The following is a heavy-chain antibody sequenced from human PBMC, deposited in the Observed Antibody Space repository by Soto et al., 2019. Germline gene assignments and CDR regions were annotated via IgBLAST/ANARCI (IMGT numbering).Heavy chain of an antibody. J-gene: IGHJ4*02. CDR2: IYPGDSDT. CDR1: GYSFTSYW. CDR3: ARQRGLAYCGGDCYADY. Sequence: PGESLKISCKGSGYSFTSYWIGWVRQMPGKGLEWTGIIYPGDSDTRYSPSFQGQVTISADKSISTAYLQWSSLKASDTAMYYCARQRGLAYCGGDCYADYWGQGTLVTVSS. D-gene: IGHD2-21*02. V-gene: IGHV5-51*01.